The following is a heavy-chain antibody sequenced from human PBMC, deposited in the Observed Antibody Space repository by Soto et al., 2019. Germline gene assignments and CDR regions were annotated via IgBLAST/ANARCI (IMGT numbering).Heavy chain of an antibody. CDR2: IYQSKSA. V-gene: IGHV4-30-2*01. D-gene: IGHD3-16*02. Sequence: SETLSLTCVVSGGSVTSGGHSWSWIRQAPGKGLEWVGSIYQSKSAYYNPSLRSRVAISVDRSNNQVSLRMTSVTAADTAIYYCARGDTRLGELSHDYWGQGTLVTVSS. CDR1: GGSVTSGGHS. J-gene: IGHJ4*02. CDR3: ARGDTRLGELSHDY.